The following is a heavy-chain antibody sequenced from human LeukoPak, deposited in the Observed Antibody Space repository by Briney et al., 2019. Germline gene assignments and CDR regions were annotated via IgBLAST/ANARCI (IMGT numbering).Heavy chain of an antibody. D-gene: IGHD6-13*01. Sequence: SETLSLTCTVSGGSISSSSYYWGWIRQPPGKGLEWIGSIYYSGSTYYNPSLKSRVTISVDMSKNQFSLKLSSVTAADTAVYYCARHRHSSSWFDYWGQGTLVTVSS. CDR1: GGSISSSSYY. V-gene: IGHV4-39*01. CDR3: ARHRHSSSWFDY. J-gene: IGHJ4*02. CDR2: IYYSGST.